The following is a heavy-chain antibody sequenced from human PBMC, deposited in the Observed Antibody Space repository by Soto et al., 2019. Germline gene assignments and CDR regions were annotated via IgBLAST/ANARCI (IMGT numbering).Heavy chain of an antibody. V-gene: IGHV1-18*01. CDR1: GYTFTSHG. CDR3: ARGRYGDY. J-gene: IGHJ4*02. CDR2: ISAHNGNT. D-gene: IGHD1-1*01. Sequence: QVRLVQSGAEVKKLGASVKVSCKGSGYTFTSHGITWVRQAPGQGLEWMGWISAHNGNTNYAQKLQGRVTVTRDTSTSTAYMELRSLRSDDTAVYYCARGRYGDYWGQGALVTVSS.